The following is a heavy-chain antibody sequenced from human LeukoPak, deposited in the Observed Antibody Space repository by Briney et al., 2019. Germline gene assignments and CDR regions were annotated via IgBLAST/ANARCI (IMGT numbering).Heavy chain of an antibody. CDR2: IYYSGST. D-gene: IGHD2-15*01. Sequence: SETLSLTCTVSGGSISSSSYYWGWIRQPPGKGLEWIGTIYYSGSTYYNSSRKSRVTISIDTSKNQFSLRLHSLTAADTAIYYCARGRGYDPVVFYFDSWGQGTAVIVSS. V-gene: IGHV4-39*07. CDR1: GGSISSSSYY. CDR3: ARGRGYDPVVFYFDS. J-gene: IGHJ4*02.